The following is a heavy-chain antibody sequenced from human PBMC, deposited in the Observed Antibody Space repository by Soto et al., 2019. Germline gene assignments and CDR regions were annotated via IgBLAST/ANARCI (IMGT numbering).Heavy chain of an antibody. Sequence: QVQLQESGPGLVKPSETLSLTCTVSDGSVSSGSYYWSWIRQPPGKGLEWIGYIYYSGSTNYNPSLKSRVTISVDTSKNQFSLKLSSVTAADTAVYYCATTRDGYWGQGTLVTVSS. J-gene: IGHJ4*02. V-gene: IGHV4-61*01. CDR3: ATTRDGY. CDR1: DGSVSSGSYY. CDR2: IYYSGST.